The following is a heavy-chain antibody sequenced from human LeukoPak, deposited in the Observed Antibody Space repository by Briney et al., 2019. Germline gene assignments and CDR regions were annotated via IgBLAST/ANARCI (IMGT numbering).Heavy chain of an antibody. CDR1: VYTFTNYG. Sequence: ASVKVSCKASVYTFTNYGISWVRQAPGQGLEWMGWISAYNGNTNYAQKLQGRVTMTTDTSTSTAYMELRSLRSDDTAVYYCAGDDTSGYTGFYWGQGTLVTVSS. J-gene: IGHJ4*02. V-gene: IGHV1-18*01. CDR3: AGDDTSGYTGFY. D-gene: IGHD3-22*01. CDR2: ISAYNGNT.